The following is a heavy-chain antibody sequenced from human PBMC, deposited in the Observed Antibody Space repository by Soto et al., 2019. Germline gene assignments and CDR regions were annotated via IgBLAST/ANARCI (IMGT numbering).Heavy chain of an antibody. CDR2: ISSNGGST. V-gene: IGHV3-64D*06. CDR3: VTSRGRGLNYYYCMDV. D-gene: IGHD3-10*01. Sequence: GGSLRLSCSASGFTFSSYAMHWVRQAPGKGLEYVSAISSNGGSTYYADSVKGRFTISRDNSKTTLYLQMSSLRAEDTAVYYCVTSRGRGLNYYYCMDVWGQGTTVTVSS. J-gene: IGHJ6*02. CDR1: GFTFSSYA.